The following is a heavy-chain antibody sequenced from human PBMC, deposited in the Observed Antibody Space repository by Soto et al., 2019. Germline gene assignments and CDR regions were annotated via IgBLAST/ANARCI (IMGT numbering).Heavy chain of an antibody. Sequence: QVQLQESGPGLVKPSQTLSLTCTVSGGSISSGGYYWSWIRQHPGKGLEWIGYIYYSGITYYNPSLKSRVTISVDTSKNQFSLKLSSVTAADTAVYYCAREAAAGVNDAFDIWGQGTMVTVSS. J-gene: IGHJ3*02. CDR2: IYYSGIT. V-gene: IGHV4-31*03. CDR3: AREAAAGVNDAFDI. D-gene: IGHD6-13*01. CDR1: GGSISSGGYY.